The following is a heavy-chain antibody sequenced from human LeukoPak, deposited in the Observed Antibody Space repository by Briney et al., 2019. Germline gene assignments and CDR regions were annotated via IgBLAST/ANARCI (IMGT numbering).Heavy chain of an antibody. CDR1: GFTFGDYA. Sequence: GGSLRLSCTASGFTFGDYAMSWFRQAPGKGLEWVGFIRSITYGGTTEYAASVKGRFTISRDDSKSIAYLQMNSLITEDTAVYYCTRDQTTVTTRRFDCWGQGTLVTVSS. CDR2: IRSITYGGTT. CDR3: TRDQTTVTTRRFDC. J-gene: IGHJ4*02. V-gene: IGHV3-49*03. D-gene: IGHD4-17*01.